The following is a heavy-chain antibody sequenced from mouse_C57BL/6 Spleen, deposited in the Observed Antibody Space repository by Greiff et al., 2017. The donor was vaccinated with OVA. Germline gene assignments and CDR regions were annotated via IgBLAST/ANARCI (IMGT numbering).Heavy chain of an antibody. CDR1: GFTFSSYG. CDR2: ISSGGSYT. J-gene: IGHJ2*01. V-gene: IGHV5-6*01. CDR3: ARYDGYYEG. D-gene: IGHD2-3*01. Sequence: EVKLQESGGDLVKPGGSLKLSCAASGFTFSSYGMSWVRQTPDKRLEWVATISSGGSYTYYPDSVKGRFTISRDNAKNTLYLQMSSLKSEDTAMYYCARYDGYYEGWGQGTTLTVSS.